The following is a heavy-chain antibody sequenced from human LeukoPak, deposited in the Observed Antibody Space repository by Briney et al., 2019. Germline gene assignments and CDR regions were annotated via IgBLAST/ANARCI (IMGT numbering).Heavy chain of an antibody. CDR3: ARQYDY. CDR2: ISSSGSTM. J-gene: IGHJ4*02. V-gene: IGHV3-48*03. Sequence: GGSLRLSCAASGFTFSSYEMNWVRQAPGKGLEWVSYISSSGSTMYCADSVKGRFTISRDNAKNSLYLQMNSLRAEDTAVYYCARQYDYWGQGTLVTVSS. D-gene: IGHD4-11*01. CDR1: GFTFSSYE.